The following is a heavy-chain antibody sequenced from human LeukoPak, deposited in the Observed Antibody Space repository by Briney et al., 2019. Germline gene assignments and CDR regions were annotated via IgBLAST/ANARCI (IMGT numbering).Heavy chain of an antibody. J-gene: IGHJ4*02. Sequence: SETLSLTCTVSGVSITSHYWSWIRQPAGKGLEWIGRIYTSGSTNNNPSLKSRVTMSVDTSKNQFSLRLSSVTAADTAIYYCARDLSMTGNYSLDYWGQGTLVTVSS. V-gene: IGHV4-4*07. CDR2: IYTSGST. CDR3: ARDLSMTGNYSLDY. D-gene: IGHD1-20*01. CDR1: GVSITSHY.